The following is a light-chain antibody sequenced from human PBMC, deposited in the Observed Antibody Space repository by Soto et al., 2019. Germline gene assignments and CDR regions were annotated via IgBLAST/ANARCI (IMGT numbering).Light chain of an antibody. Sequence: EIVLTQSPGTLSLSPGERATLSCRASQSISRNYLAWYQQEPGQPPSLLMYGASNRATGIPDRFSGSGSGTDFTLTINRLEPEDFAVYYCQQYASSPPAFGQGTKVEIK. CDR1: QSISRNY. CDR2: GAS. J-gene: IGKJ1*01. CDR3: QQYASSPPA. V-gene: IGKV3-20*01.